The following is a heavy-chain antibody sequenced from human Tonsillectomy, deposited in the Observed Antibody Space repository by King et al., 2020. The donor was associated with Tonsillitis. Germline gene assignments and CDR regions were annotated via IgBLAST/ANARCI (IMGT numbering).Heavy chain of an antibody. CDR2: IRDDGSNK. Sequence: VQPVESGGGVVQPGGSLRLSCAASGLTFSSYGMHWVRQAPGKGLEWVAFIRDDGSNKYYADSVRGRFTISRDNSKNTLYLQMNSLRAEDTAVYYCESYGSGSYRSLWGQGTLVTVSS. CDR3: ESYGSGSYRSL. D-gene: IGHD3-10*01. V-gene: IGHV3-30*02. CDR1: GLTFSSYG. J-gene: IGHJ4*02.